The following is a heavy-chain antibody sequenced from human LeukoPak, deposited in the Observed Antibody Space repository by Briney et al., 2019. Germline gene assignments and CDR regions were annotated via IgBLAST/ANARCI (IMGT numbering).Heavy chain of an antibody. J-gene: IGHJ5*02. Sequence: GRSLRLSCAASGITFSSFGRHWVRQAPGKGLEWVAFTWYDGSNKYYADSVKGRFTISRDNSKNTLYLQMNSLRAEDTAVYYCARDATVTAGPFDPWGRGTLVTVSS. D-gene: IGHD4-11*01. CDR2: TWYDGSNK. CDR3: ARDATVTAGPFDP. V-gene: IGHV3-33*01. CDR1: GITFSSFG.